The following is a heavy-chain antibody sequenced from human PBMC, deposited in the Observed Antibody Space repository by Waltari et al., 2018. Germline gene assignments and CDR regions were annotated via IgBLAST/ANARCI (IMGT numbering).Heavy chain of an antibody. CDR2: VRAYKGNP. CDR1: GYTFTSYG. CDR3: ARGSSGGDY. Sequence: QVQLVQSGAEVKKPGASVKVSCKASGYTFTSYGISWVRQAPGQGLEWMGWVRAYKGNPNYAKKPQGRVTMTTDTTTSTAYMGLRSLRADDTAGYYCARGSSGGDYWGQGTLVTVSS. D-gene: IGHD6-25*01. V-gene: IGHV1-18*01. J-gene: IGHJ4*02.